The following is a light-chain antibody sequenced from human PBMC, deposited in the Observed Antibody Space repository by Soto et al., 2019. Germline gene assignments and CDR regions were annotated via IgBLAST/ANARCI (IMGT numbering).Light chain of an antibody. Sequence: QSALTQPASASGSPGQSITISCTGTSSDVGSYNLVSWYQQHPGKAPKLMIYEGSKRPSGVSNRFSGSKSGNTASLTISGLQAEDEADYYCCSYAGSSTDLVFGGGTKVTVL. V-gene: IGLV2-23*01. CDR2: EGS. CDR3: CSYAGSSTDLV. J-gene: IGLJ2*01. CDR1: SSDVGSYNL.